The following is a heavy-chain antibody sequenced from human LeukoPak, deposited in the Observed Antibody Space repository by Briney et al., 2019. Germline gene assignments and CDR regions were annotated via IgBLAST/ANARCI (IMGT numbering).Heavy chain of an antibody. J-gene: IGHJ6*04. CDR2: IYYSGST. CDR1: GGSISSYY. V-gene: IGHV4-59*01. D-gene: IGHD3-9*01. Sequence: SETLSLTCTVSGGSISSYYWSWIRQPPGKGLEWTGYIYYSGSTNYNPSLKSRVTISVDTSKNQFSLKLSSVTAADTAVYYCARVNFDWSYYYYGMDVWGKGTTVTVSS. CDR3: ARVNFDWSYYYYGMDV.